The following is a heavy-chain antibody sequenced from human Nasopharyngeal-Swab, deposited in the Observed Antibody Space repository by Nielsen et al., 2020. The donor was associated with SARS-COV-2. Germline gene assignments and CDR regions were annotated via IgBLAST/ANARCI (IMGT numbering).Heavy chain of an antibody. CDR3: ARVAGPDWYFDL. D-gene: IGHD6-19*01. CDR2: IYYSGST. J-gene: IGHJ2*01. CDR1: GGSISSYY. Sequence: SDTLSLTCTVSGGSISSYYWSWIRQPPAKGLEWNGYIYYSGSTNYNPSLKSRVTISVDTSKNQFSLKLSSVTAADTAVYYCARVAGPDWYFDLWGRGTLVTVSS. V-gene: IGHV4-59*07.